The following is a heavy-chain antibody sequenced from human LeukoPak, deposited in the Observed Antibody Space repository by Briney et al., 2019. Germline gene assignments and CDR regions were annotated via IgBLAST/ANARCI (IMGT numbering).Heavy chain of an antibody. CDR2: IIPIFGTA. CDR1: GGTFSSYA. V-gene: IGHV1-69*06. D-gene: IGHD5-24*01. J-gene: IGHJ5*02. Sequence: SVKVSCKASGGTFSSYAISWVRQAPGQGLEWMGGIIPIFGTANYAQKFQGRVTITADKSTSTAYMELSSLRSEDTAVYCCARSNEMATTRQYNWFDPWGQGTLVTVSS. CDR3: ARSNEMATTRQYNWFDP.